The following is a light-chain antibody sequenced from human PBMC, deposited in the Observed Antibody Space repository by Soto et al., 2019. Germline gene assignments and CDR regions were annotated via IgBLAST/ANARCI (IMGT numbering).Light chain of an antibody. Sequence: ELVLTQSPATLSLSPGERATLSCRASQSVSSYLAWYQQKPGQAPRIRIYDASNRATGIPARLSGSGSGTDFTLTISSLEPEDFAVYYCQQRSNWPAFGQGTKVDIK. CDR2: DAS. CDR1: QSVSSY. J-gene: IGKJ1*01. CDR3: QQRSNWPA. V-gene: IGKV3-11*01.